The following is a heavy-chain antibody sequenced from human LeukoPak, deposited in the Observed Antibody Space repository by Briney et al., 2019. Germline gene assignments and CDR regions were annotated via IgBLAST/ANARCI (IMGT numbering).Heavy chain of an antibody. J-gene: IGHJ4*02. Sequence: PGGSLRLSCAASGFTFDDYAMHWVRQAPGKGLEWVSGISWNSGSIGYADSVKGRFTISRDNSKNTLYLQMNSLRAEDTAVYYCAPQGDIAVAFDYWGQGTLVTVSS. V-gene: IGHV3-9*01. CDR3: APQGDIAVAFDY. CDR1: GFTFDDYA. CDR2: ISWNSGSI. D-gene: IGHD6-19*01.